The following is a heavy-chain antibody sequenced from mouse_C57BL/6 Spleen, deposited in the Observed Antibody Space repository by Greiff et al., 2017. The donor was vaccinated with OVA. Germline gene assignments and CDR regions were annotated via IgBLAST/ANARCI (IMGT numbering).Heavy chain of an antibody. J-gene: IGHJ4*01. D-gene: IGHD1-1*01. Sequence: EVQLQQSGAELVRPGASVKLSCTASGFNIKDYYMHWVKQRPEQGLEWIGRIDPEDGDTEYAPKFQGKATMTADSSSNTAYLQLSSLTSEDTAVYYGTPLYYYGLDAMDYWGQGTSVTGSS. V-gene: IGHV14-1*01. CDR1: GFNIKDYY. CDR2: IDPEDGDT. CDR3: TPLYYYGLDAMDY.